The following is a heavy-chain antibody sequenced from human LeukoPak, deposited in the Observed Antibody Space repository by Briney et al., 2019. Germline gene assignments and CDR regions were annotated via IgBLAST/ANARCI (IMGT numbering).Heavy chain of an antibody. D-gene: IGHD4/OR15-4a*01. V-gene: IGHV3-23*05. CDR2: IYSGST. CDR3: ARRAGAYSHPYDY. J-gene: IGHJ4*02. Sequence: GGSLRLSCAASGFTFSSFAMSWVRQAPGKGLEWVSFIYSGSTHYSDSVKGRFTISRDNSKNTLYLQMNSLRAEDTAVYYCARRAGAYSHPYDYWGQGTLVTVSS. CDR1: GFTFSSFA.